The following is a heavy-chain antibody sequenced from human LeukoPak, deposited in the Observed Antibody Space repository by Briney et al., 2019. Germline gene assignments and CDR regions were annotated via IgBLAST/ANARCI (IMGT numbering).Heavy chain of an antibody. D-gene: IGHD3-3*01. J-gene: IGHJ4*02. CDR2: IYSDGNT. Sequence: PGGSLRLSCTVSGFTVSSNSMSWVRQAPGKGLEWVSVIYSDGNTYYADSVKGRFTISRDNSKNTVYLQMNRLRAEDTAVYYCATAEWDYWGQGTLVTVSS. CDR1: GFTVSSNS. V-gene: IGHV3-53*01. CDR3: ATAEWDY.